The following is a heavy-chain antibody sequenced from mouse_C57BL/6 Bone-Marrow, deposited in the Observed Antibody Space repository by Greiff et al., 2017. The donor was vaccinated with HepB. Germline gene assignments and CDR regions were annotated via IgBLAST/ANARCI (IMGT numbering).Heavy chain of an antibody. CDR1: GYTFTSYG. CDR2: IYPRSGNT. Sequence: VKLMESGAELARPGASVKLSCKASGYTFTSYGISWVKQRTGQGLEWIGEIYPRSGNTYYNEKFKGQDTLTADKSSSTEYMELRSLTSEDSAVYFCARRGPKYYGSSYGDWGQGTTLTVSS. D-gene: IGHD1-1*01. V-gene: IGHV1-81*01. CDR3: ARRGPKYYGSSYGD. J-gene: IGHJ2*01.